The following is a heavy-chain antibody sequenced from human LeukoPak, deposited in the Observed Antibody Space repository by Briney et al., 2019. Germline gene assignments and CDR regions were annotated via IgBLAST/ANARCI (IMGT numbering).Heavy chain of an antibody. D-gene: IGHD1-26*01. Sequence: GGSLRLSCAASGFIFSDHYMDWVRQAPGKGLEWVGRTRNEANIYTTKYAASVKGRFTISRDGSKNSLYLQMNSLKTEDTAVYYCASPVGATTVRAFDIWGRGTMVTVSS. J-gene: IGHJ3*02. CDR2: TRNEANIYTT. CDR1: GFIFSDHY. CDR3: ASPVGATTVRAFDI. V-gene: IGHV3-72*01.